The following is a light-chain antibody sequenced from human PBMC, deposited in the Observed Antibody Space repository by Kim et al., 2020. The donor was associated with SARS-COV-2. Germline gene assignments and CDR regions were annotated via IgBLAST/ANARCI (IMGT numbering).Light chain of an antibody. Sequence: SVALGQTARITCGGNNLGRKNVHWYQQKPGQAPVLVIFRDNNRPSGIPERFSGSTSGNTATLTISSPQAGDEADYYCQVWDGNTNIFGTGTKVTVL. V-gene: IGLV3-9*01. CDR3: QVWDGNTNI. CDR2: RDN. J-gene: IGLJ1*01. CDR1: NLGRKN.